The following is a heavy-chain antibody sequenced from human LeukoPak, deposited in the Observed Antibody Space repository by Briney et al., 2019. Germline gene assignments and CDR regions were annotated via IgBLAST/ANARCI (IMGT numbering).Heavy chain of an antibody. V-gene: IGHV3-7*01. CDR1: GFTFSSYW. D-gene: IGHD5-18*01. CDR3: ARDQRQLPYPYFDY. J-gene: IGHJ4*02. CDR2: IKQDGSEK. Sequence: PGGSLRLSCAASGFTFSSYWMSWVRQAPGKGLEWVANIKQDGSEKYYVDSVKGRSTISRDNAKNSLYLRMNSLRAEDTAVYYCARDQRQLPYPYFDYWGQGTLVTVSS.